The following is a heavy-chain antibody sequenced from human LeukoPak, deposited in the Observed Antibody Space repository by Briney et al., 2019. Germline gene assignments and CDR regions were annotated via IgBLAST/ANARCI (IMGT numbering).Heavy chain of an antibody. V-gene: IGHV4-59*01. CDR1: GGSISSYY. D-gene: IGHD2-2*01. Sequence: PSETLSLTCTVSGGSISSYYWSWIRQPPGKGLEWIGYIYYSGSTNYNPSLKNRVTISVDTSKNQFSLKLSSVTAADTAVYYCARGAVVPAAILYFDYWGQGTLVTVSS. CDR2: IYYSGST. J-gene: IGHJ4*02. CDR3: ARGAVVPAAILYFDY.